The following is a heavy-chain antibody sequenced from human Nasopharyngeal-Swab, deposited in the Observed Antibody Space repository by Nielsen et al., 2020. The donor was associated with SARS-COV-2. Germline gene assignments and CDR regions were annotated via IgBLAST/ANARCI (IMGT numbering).Heavy chain of an antibody. CDR3: ARDKGMRDYVWGSYRSSYYYYSGMDV. J-gene: IGHJ6*02. V-gene: IGHV3-7*01. CDR1: GFTFSRYW. D-gene: IGHD3-16*02. Sequence: GGSLRLSCAGSGFTFSRYWMSWVRQAPGKGLEWVANIKQDGSEKYYEDSVKGRFTISRDNAKDSLYLQMNSLRAEDTAVYYCARDKGMRDYVWGSYRSSYYYYSGMDVWGQGTTVTVSS. CDR2: IKQDGSEK.